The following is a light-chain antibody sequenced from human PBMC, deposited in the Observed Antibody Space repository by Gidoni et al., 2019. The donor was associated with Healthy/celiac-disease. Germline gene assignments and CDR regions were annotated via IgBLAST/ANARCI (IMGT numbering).Light chain of an antibody. J-gene: IGKJ5*01. V-gene: IGKV3-20*01. CDR1: QSVSSSY. CDR3: QQYGSSPPLIT. CDR2: GAS. Sequence: EIVLTLSPGTLSLSPGERATLSCRASQSVSSSYLAWYQQKPGQAPRLLIYGASSRATGIPDRLSGSGSGTDFTLTISRLEPEDFAVYYCQQYGSSPPLITFGQGTRLEIK.